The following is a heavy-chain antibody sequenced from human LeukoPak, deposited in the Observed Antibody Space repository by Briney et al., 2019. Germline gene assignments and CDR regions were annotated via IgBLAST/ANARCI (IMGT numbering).Heavy chain of an antibody. D-gene: IGHD2-2*01. V-gene: IGHV3-74*01. CDR1: GFTFTTYW. CDR3: ARVSSVYCSSISCFTWFDP. J-gene: IGHJ5*02. Sequence: GGSLRLSCAASGFTFTTYWMHWVRQAPGKGLVWVSHINSDGSITSYADSVKGRFTISRDNSKSTLYLQMNTLRAEDTAVYYCARVSSVYCSSISCFTWFDPWGQGTPVTVSS. CDR2: INSDGSIT.